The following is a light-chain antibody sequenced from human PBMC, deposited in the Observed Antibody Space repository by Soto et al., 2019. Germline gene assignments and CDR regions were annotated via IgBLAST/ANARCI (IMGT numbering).Light chain of an antibody. V-gene: IGKV3-20*01. Sequence: EIVLTQSPGTLSLSPGERATLSCRASQSVSSSYLAWYQQTPGQAPRLLSYGASSRATGIPDSFSGSGSGTDFTLAISRLEPEDFAVYYCLQYGRSPAFTFGPGTKVDIK. CDR1: QSVSSSY. J-gene: IGKJ3*01. CDR2: GAS. CDR3: LQYGRSPAFT.